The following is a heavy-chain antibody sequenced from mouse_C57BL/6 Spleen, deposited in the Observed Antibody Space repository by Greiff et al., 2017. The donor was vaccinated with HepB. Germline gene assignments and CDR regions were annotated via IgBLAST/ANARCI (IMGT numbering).Heavy chain of an antibody. CDR1: GYTFTSYD. J-gene: IGHJ3*01. CDR3: ARGVANWDSWFAY. D-gene: IGHD4-1*01. V-gene: IGHV1-85*01. CDR2: IYPRDGST. Sequence: QVQLKESGPELVKPGASVKLSCKASGYTFTSYDINWVKQRPGQGLEWIGWIYPRDGSTKYNEKFKGKATLTVDTSSSTAYMELHSLTSEDSAVYFCARGVANWDSWFAYWGQGTLVTVSA.